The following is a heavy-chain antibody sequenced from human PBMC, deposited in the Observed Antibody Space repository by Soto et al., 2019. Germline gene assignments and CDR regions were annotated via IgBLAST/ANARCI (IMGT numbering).Heavy chain of an antibody. CDR3: AIDVSPVNINSYFDAFDI. CDR1: GFKFSNDW. V-gene: IGHV3-7*05. J-gene: IGHJ3*02. D-gene: IGHD4-17*01. Sequence: EVQLVESGGGLVQPGGSLRLSCADSGFKFSNDWMTWVRQAPGKGLEWVANIKKDGSKKSYLDSVWGRFTISRANAKNSLYLEMNSLRAEDTALYYSAIDVSPVNINSYFDAFDIWGQGTMVRVSS. CDR2: IKKDGSKK.